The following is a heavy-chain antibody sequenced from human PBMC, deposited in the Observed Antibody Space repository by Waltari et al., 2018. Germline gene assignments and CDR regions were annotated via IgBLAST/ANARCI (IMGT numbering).Heavy chain of an antibody. CDR3: ARASAFGSVGGLTY. CDR2: INAGNGNT. CDR1: GYTFTSYA. J-gene: IGHJ4*02. D-gene: IGHD1-26*01. Sequence: QVQLVQSGAEVKKPGASVKVSCKASGYTFTSYAMHWVRQAPGQRLEWMGWINAGNGNTKYSQEFKGRVTITRDTSASTAYMELSSLRSEDMAVYYCARASAFGSVGGLTYWGQGTLVTVSS. V-gene: IGHV1-3*03.